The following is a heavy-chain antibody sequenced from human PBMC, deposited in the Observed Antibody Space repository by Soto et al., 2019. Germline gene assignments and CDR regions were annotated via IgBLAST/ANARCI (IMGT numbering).Heavy chain of an antibody. Sequence: QVQLVQSGAEVKKSGASVKVSCKASGYTFTSYDINWVRQATGQGLEWMGWMTPNSGNTGYAQKFQGRVTMSRNTSIRTAYMELSSLRSEDTAVYYCARRGYSSSWYYYYYYGMDVWGQGTTVTVSS. J-gene: IGHJ6*02. CDR1: GYTFTSYD. CDR2: MTPNSGNT. CDR3: ARRGYSSSWYYYYYYGMDV. V-gene: IGHV1-8*01. D-gene: IGHD6-13*01.